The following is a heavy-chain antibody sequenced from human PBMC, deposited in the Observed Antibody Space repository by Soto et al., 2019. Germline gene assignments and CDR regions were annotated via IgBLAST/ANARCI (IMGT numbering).Heavy chain of an antibody. V-gene: IGHV4-39*01. D-gene: IGHD6-13*01. CDR1: GGSISSSSFH. J-gene: IGHJ5*02. Sequence: SETLSLTCAVSGGSISSSSFHWGWIRQPPGKGLEWIGSIYYSGSTYYSQSLKSRVTISVDTSKNQFSLKLSSVTAVDTAVYYCARRERAAGTDWWFDPWGQGTLVTVSS. CDR2: IYYSGST. CDR3: ARRERAAGTDWWFDP.